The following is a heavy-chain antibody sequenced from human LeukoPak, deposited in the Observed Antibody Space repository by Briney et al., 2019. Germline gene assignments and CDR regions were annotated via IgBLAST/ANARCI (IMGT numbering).Heavy chain of an antibody. Sequence: GGSLRLSCAASGFTFSSYAMSWVRQASGKGLEWVGRIRSKANSYATAYAASVKGRFTISRDDSKNTAYLQMNSLKTEDTAVYYCTSLLNRDYYYYMDVWGKGTTVTVSS. CDR3: TSLLNRDYYYYMDV. D-gene: IGHD2/OR15-2a*01. CDR1: GFTFSSYA. CDR2: IRSKANSYAT. J-gene: IGHJ6*03. V-gene: IGHV3-73*01.